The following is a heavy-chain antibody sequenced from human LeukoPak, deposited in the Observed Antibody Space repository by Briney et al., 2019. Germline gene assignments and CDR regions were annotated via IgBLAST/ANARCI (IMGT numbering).Heavy chain of an antibody. J-gene: IGHJ4*02. CDR2: ISYDGSNK. V-gene: IGHV3-30-3*01. D-gene: IGHD3-10*01. CDR1: GFTFSRYA. Sequence: PGGSLILSCVASGFTFSRYAMHWVRLAPGKGLEWVAVISYDGSNKYYADSVKGRFTISRDNSKNTLYLQMNSLRAEDTALYYCARDGNFYYGPGSYCDYWGQGTLVTVSS. CDR3: ARDGNFYYGPGSYCDY.